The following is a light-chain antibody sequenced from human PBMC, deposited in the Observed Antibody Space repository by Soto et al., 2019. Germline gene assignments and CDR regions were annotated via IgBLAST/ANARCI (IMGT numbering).Light chain of an antibody. CDR2: DAS. J-gene: IGKJ5*01. Sequence: DIPMTQSPSTLSASVGDRVTITCRASQIISNWLAWYQQKPGKAPKLLIHDASSLESGVPSRFSGSGSGTEFTLTISSLQPYDSATYYCQQYDSYSVTFGQGTRLEI. V-gene: IGKV1-5*01. CDR3: QQYDSYSVT. CDR1: QIISNW.